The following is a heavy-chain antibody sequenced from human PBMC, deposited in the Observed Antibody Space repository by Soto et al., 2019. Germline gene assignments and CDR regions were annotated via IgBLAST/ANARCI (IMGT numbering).Heavy chain of an antibody. CDR2: INSDGSST. V-gene: IGHV3-74*01. J-gene: IGHJ6*02. Sequence: PGGCLRLSCAASGFTFSSYWMHWVRQAPGKGLVWVSRINSDGSSTSYADSVKGRFTISRDNAKNTLYLQMNSLRAEDTAVYYCERGPSPFNYYSGMDVWGQGTTVTVSS. CDR3: ERGPSPFNYYSGMDV. CDR1: GFTFSSYW.